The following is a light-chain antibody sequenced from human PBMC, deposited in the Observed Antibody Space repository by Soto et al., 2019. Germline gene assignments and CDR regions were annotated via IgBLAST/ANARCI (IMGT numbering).Light chain of an antibody. Sequence: DIQMTQSPSTLSASVGDRVTITCRASQSISSWLAWYQQKPGTAPKLLIYDASSLESGVPSRFSGSGSGTEFTLTISCLQSEDFATYYCQQYYSFPWTFGQGTKVDIK. CDR1: QSISSW. V-gene: IGKV1-5*01. CDR2: DAS. J-gene: IGKJ1*01. CDR3: QQYYSFPWT.